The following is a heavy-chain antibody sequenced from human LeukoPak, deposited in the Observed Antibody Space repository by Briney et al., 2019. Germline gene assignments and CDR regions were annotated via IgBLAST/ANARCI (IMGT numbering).Heavy chain of an antibody. CDR1: GFTFSSHG. CDR3: ANGGWGN. Sequence: GGSLRLSCAASGFTFSSHGMHWVRQAPGKGLEWVAVISYDGSNKYYADSVKGRFTISRDNSKNTLYLQMNSLRAEDTAVYYCANGGWGNWGQGTLVTVSS. D-gene: IGHD2-15*01. J-gene: IGHJ4*02. CDR2: ISYDGSNK. V-gene: IGHV3-30*18.